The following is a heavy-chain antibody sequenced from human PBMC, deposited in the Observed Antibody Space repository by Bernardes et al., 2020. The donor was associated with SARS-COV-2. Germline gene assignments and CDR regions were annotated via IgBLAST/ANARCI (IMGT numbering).Heavy chain of an antibody. CDR2: ISSSGSTI. D-gene: IGHD4-17*01. J-gene: IGHJ3*02. Sequence: GSLRLSCVASGFTFSDYYMSWIRQAPGKGLEWVSYISSSGSTIYYADSVKGRFTISRDNAKNSLYLQMNSLRAEDTAVYYCARTDDYGGNRYAFDIWGQGTMVTVSS. V-gene: IGHV3-11*01. CDR3: ARTDDYGGNRYAFDI. CDR1: GFTFSDYY.